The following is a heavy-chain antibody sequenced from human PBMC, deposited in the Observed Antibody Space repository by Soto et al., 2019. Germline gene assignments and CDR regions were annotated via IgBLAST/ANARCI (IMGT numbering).Heavy chain of an antibody. CDR3: ARGPSDRVGITIFEHYGMDV. V-gene: IGHV1-69*13. D-gene: IGHD3-3*01. J-gene: IGHJ6*02. CDR2: IILIFGTA. Sequence: SVKVSCKASGGTFSSYAISWVRQAPGQGLEWMGGIILIFGTANYAQNFQGRVTITADESTSTAYMELSSLRSEDTAVYFCARGPSDRVGITIFEHYGMDVWGQGTTVTVSS. CDR1: GGTFSSYA.